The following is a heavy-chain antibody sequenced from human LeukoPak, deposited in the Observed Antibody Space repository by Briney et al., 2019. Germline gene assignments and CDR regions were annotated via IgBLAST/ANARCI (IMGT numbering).Heavy chain of an antibody. CDR3: AADQSGDFDAFDI. CDR2: IAVGSGNT. V-gene: IGHV1-58*01. CDR1: GFTFTSSA. D-gene: IGHD3-3*01. J-gene: IGHJ3*02. Sequence: ASVKVSCKASGFTFTSSAVQWVRQARGQRLEWIGWIAVGSGNTNYAQKFQERVTITRDMSTSTAYMELSSLRSEDTAVYYCAADQSGDFDAFDIWGQGTMVTVSS.